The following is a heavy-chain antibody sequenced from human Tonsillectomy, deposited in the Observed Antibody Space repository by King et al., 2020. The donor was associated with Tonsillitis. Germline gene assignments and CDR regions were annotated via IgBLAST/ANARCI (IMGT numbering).Heavy chain of an antibody. CDR2: ISSSGSTI. V-gene: IGHV3-11*01. D-gene: IGHD2-2*01. J-gene: IGHJ5*02. CDR3: AREGSIVVVPAAGPNWFDP. Sequence: VQLVESGGGLVKPGGSLRLSCAASGFTFSDYYMSWIRQAPGKGLEWVSYISSSGSTIYYADSVKGRFTISRDNAKNSLYLQMNSLRAEDTAVYYWAREGSIVVVPAAGPNWFDPWGQGTLVTVSS. CDR1: GFTFSDYY.